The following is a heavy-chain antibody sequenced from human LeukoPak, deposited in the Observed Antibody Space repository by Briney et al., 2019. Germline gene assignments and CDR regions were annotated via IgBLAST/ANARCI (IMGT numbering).Heavy chain of an antibody. CDR1: GYTFTGYY. Sequence: ASVKVSCKASGYTFTGYYMHWVRQAPGQGLEWMGWINPNSGGTNYAQKFQGRVTMTRDTSNSTAYMELSRLRSDDTAVYYCARVLHGGSYHAKNFDYWGQGTLVTVSS. J-gene: IGHJ4*02. CDR2: INPNSGGT. V-gene: IGHV1-2*02. CDR3: ARVLHGGSYHAKNFDY. D-gene: IGHD3-16*02.